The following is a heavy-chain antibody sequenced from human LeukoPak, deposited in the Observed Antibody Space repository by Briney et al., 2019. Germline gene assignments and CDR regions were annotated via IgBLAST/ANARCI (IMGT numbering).Heavy chain of an antibody. V-gene: IGHV3-23*05. CDR3: TKGGSYAPLDY. CDR2: INRGGDDT. Sequence: PGGSLRLSCAASGFTFSSSAMTWVRQAPGKGLEWVSAINRGGDDTVHADSVKGRLTISRDNSKNTLYLQMSSLRAEDTAKYYCTKGGSYAPLDYWGQGTLVTVSS. D-gene: IGHD1-26*01. J-gene: IGHJ4*02. CDR1: GFTFSSSA.